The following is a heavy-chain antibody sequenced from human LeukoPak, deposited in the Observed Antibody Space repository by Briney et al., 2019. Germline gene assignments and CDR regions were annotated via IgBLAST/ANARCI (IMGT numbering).Heavy chain of an antibody. J-gene: IGHJ3*02. Sequence: PSETLSLTCTVSHVSISTYYWSWIRQPPGKGLEWMGYIHYSGSTNYNPSLKSRVTISVDTSKRQLSLMLRSVTAADTAVYYCATHRYGSGSYYKSHAFDIWGQGTMVTVSS. CDR1: HVSISTYY. CDR3: ATHRYGSGSYYKSHAFDI. V-gene: IGHV4-59*03. D-gene: IGHD3-10*01. CDR2: IHYSGST.